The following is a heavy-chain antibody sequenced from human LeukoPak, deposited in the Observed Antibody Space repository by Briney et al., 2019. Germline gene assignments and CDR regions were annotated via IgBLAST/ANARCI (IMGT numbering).Heavy chain of an antibody. J-gene: IGHJ4*02. CDR2: IYPGDSDT. Sequence: GESLKISCEGSGYSFTSYWIGWVRQMPGKGLEWMGIIYPGDSDTRYSPSFQGQVTISADKSISTAYLQWSSLKASDTAMYYCARPEVDCSGGSCYSGLLYWGQGTLVTVSS. V-gene: IGHV5-51*01. D-gene: IGHD2-15*01. CDR1: GYSFTSYW. CDR3: ARPEVDCSGGSCYSGLLY.